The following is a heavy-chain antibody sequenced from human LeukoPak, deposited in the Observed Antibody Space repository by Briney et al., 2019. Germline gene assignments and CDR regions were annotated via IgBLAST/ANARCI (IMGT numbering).Heavy chain of an antibody. D-gene: IGHD3-3*01. Sequence: ASVKVSCKASGYTFTSYDINWVRQATGQGLEWMGWMNPNSGNTGYAQEFQGRVTMTRNTSISTAYMELSSLRSEDTAVYCCASAYYDFWSGYKGYFDYWGQGTLVTVSS. CDR3: ASAYYDFWSGYKGYFDY. J-gene: IGHJ4*02. CDR1: GYTFTSYD. V-gene: IGHV1-8*01. CDR2: MNPNSGNT.